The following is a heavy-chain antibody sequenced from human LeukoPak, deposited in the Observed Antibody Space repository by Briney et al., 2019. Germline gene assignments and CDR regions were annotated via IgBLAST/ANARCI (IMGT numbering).Heavy chain of an antibody. CDR2: INHSGST. Sequence: SETLSLTCAVYGGSFSGYYWSWIRQPPGKGLEWIGEINHSGSTNYNPSLKSRVTISVDTSKNQFSLKLSSVTAADTAVYYCAGRYHWFDPWGQGTLVTVSS. V-gene: IGHV4-34*01. CDR3: AGRYHWFDP. J-gene: IGHJ5*02. D-gene: IGHD3-16*02. CDR1: GGSFSGYY.